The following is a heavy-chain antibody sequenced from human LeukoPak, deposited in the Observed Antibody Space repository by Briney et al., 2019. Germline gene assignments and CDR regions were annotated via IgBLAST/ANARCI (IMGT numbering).Heavy chain of an antibody. CDR3: AKGDSTPYYYYGMDV. V-gene: IGHV3-30*02. Sequence: GGSLRLSCVASGFTFSSYGMHWVRQAPCKGLEWVAFRRYDGSSKSYADSVKGRFTISRDNSKNTLYLQMNSLRAEDTAVYYCAKGDSTPYYYYGMDVWGQGTTVTVSS. J-gene: IGHJ6*02. CDR1: GFTFSSYG. CDR2: RRYDGSSK.